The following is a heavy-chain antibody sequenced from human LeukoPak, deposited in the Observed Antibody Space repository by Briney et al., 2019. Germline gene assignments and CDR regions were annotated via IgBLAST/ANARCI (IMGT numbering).Heavy chain of an antibody. V-gene: IGHV3-9*01. CDR2: ISWNSGNI. CDR3: ARCITAAWDWFDP. J-gene: IGHJ5*02. Sequence: GGSLRLSCAASGFTFDDYAMHWVRQAPGKGLEWVSGISWNSGNIGYADSVKGRFTISRDNAKNSLYLQMNSLRPEDTAIYYCARCITAAWDWFDPWGQGTLVTVSS. CDR1: GFTFDDYA. D-gene: IGHD6-13*01.